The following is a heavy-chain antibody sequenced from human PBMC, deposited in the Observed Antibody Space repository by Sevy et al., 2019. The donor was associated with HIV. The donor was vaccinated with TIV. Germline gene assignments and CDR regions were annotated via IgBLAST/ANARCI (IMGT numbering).Heavy chain of an antibody. V-gene: IGHV3-15*07. CDR2: IKSKTDGGTT. J-gene: IGHJ4*02. D-gene: IGHD5-18*01. CDR1: GFTFSNAW. CDR3: STDGGGYNYGYSFDY. Sequence: GGSLRLSCAASGFTFSNAWMNWVRQAPGKGLEWVGRIKSKTDGGTTDYAAPVKGRFNNARDDSKNTLYLQMNSLKTGDTAVYYCSTDGGGYNYGYSFDYWGQGTLVTVSS.